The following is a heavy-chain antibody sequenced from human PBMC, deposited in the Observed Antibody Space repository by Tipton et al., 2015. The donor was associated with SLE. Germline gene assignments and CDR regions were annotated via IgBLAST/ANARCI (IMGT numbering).Heavy chain of an antibody. CDR1: GFTFSSYG. V-gene: IGHV3-30*03. Sequence: RSLRLSCAASGFTFSSYGMHWVRQAPGKGLEWVAVISYDGSNKFYSDSVKGRFTISRDKSKKTVYLEMNSLRAEDTAVYYCARVFWTGRLGDAFDIWGQGTMVTVSS. CDR2: ISYDGSNK. CDR3: ARVFWTGRLGDAFDI. D-gene: IGHD3/OR15-3a*01. J-gene: IGHJ3*02.